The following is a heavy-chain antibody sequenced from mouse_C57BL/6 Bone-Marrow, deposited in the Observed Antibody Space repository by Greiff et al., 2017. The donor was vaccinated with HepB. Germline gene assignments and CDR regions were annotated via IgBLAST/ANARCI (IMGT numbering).Heavy chain of an antibody. V-gene: IGHV3-6*01. D-gene: IGHD2-4*01. CDR1: GYSITSGYY. J-gene: IGHJ4*01. Sequence: DVHLVESGPGLVKPSQSLSLTCSVTGYSITSGYYWNWIRQFPGNKLEWMGYISYDGSNNYNPSLKNRITITRDTSKNQFFLKLNSVTTEDTATYYCARGVYYEAMDYWGQGTSVTVSS. CDR2: ISYDGSN. CDR3: ARGVYYEAMDY.